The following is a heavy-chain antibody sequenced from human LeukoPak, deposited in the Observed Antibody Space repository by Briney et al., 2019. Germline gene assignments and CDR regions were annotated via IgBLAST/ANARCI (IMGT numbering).Heavy chain of an antibody. Sequence: GGSLRLSCEASGFTFSSYAMTWVRQAPGKGLEWVSAITNSGGGTYYADSVKGRFTISRDKAKNTLYLQMSSLRAEDTAVYYCATGNYYDSRGYYTFGHWGQGTLVTVSS. D-gene: IGHD3-22*01. J-gene: IGHJ4*02. CDR3: ATGNYYDSRGYYTFGH. CDR1: GFTFSSYA. V-gene: IGHV3-23*01. CDR2: ITNSGGGT.